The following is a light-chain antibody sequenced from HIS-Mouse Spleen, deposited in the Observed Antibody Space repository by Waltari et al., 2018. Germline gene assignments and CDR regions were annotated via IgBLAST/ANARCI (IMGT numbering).Light chain of an antibody. CDR3: SSYTSSSTYV. CDR1: SSDVGGYNY. J-gene: IGLJ1*01. Sequence: QSALTQPASVSVSPGQSITISCNGTSSDVGGYNYVSWYQQHPGKAPKLMIYEVSNRPSGVSNRFSGSKSGNTASLTISGLQAEDEADYYCSSYTSSSTYVFGTGTKVTVL. V-gene: IGLV2-14*01. CDR2: EVS.